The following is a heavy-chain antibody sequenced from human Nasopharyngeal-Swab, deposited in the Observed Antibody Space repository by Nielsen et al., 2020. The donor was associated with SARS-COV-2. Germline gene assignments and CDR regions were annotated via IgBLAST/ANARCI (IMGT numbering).Heavy chain of an antibody. CDR1: GGSISSYY. V-gene: IGHV4-59*01. Sequence: SETLSLTCTVSGGSISSYYWSWIRQPPGKGLEWIGYIYYSGSTNYNPSLKSRVTISVDTSKNQFSLKLSSVTAADTAVYYCARDSTPDYYYYYMDVWGKGTTVTVSS. J-gene: IGHJ6*03. D-gene: IGHD2-15*01. CDR3: ARDSTPDYYYYYMDV. CDR2: IYYSGST.